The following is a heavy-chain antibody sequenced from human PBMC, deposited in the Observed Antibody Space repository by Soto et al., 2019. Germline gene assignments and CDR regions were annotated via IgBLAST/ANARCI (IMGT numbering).Heavy chain of an antibody. J-gene: IGHJ4*02. CDR2: IYYSGST. D-gene: IGHD3-9*01. CDR3: AGGYYDILTGYPPIDN. V-gene: IGHV4-59*01. CDR1: GGSISRYY. Sequence: SETLSLTCTVSGGSISRYYWSWIRQPPGKGLEWIGYIYYSGSTNYNPSLKSRVTISVDTSKNQFSLKLSSVTAADTAVYYCAGGYYDILTGYPPIDNWGQGTLVTVSS.